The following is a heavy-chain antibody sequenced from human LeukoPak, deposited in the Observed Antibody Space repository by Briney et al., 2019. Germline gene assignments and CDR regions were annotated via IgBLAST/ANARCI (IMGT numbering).Heavy chain of an antibody. D-gene: IGHD2-8*01. Sequence: PSETLSLTCAVYGGSFSGYYWSWIRQPPGKGLEWIGEINHSGSTNYNPSLKSRVTISVDTSKNQFSLKLSSVTAADTAVYYCARKDCTNGVCYKDYWGQGTLVTVSS. CDR2: INHSGST. V-gene: IGHV4-34*01. CDR3: ARKDCTNGVCYKDY. CDR1: GGSFSGYY. J-gene: IGHJ4*02.